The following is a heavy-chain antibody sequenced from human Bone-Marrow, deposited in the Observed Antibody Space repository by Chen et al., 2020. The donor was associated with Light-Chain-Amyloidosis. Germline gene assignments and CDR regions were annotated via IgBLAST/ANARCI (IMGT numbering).Heavy chain of an antibody. V-gene: IGHV5-51*01. J-gene: IGHJ4*02. Sequence: EVQLEQSGPEVKKPGESRTISCKGSGYTFPNYWIGWVRQMPGKGLEWMGVIYPDDSDARYSPSFEGQVTISADKSITTAYLQWRSLKASDTAMYYCARRRDGYNFDYWGQGTLVTVSS. CDR2: IYPDDSDA. CDR3: ARRRDGYNFDY. D-gene: IGHD5-12*01. CDR1: GYTFPNYW.